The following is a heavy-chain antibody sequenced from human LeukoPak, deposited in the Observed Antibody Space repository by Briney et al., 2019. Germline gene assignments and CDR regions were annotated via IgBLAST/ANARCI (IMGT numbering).Heavy chain of an antibody. D-gene: IGHD3-16*01. CDR2: IIPIFGTA. J-gene: IGHJ6*03. V-gene: IGHV1-69*06. Sequence: SVKVSCKASGGTFSSYAISWVRQAPGQGLEWMGGIIPIFGTANYAQKFQGRVTITADKSTSTAYMELSSLRSEDTAVYYCARVVWNYYYMDVWGKGTTVTVSS. CDR1: GGTFSSYA. CDR3: ARVVWNYYYMDV.